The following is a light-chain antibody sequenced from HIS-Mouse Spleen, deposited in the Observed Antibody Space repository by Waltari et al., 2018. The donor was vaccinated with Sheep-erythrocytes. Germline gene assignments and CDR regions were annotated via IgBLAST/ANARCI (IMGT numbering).Light chain of an antibody. CDR1: QSVSSN. CDR2: GAS. J-gene: IGKJ2*01. V-gene: IGKV3-15*01. CDR3: QQYNNWPPPYT. Sequence: EIVMTQSPATLSVSPGERATLSCRASQSVSSNLAGYQQKPGQAPRLLIYGASTRATGIPARFSGSVSWTEFTLTISSMQSEDFAVYYCQQYNNWPPPYTFGQGTKLEIK.